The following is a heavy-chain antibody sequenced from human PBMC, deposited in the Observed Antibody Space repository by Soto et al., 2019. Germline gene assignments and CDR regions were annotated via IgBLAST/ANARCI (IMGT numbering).Heavy chain of an antibody. CDR3: ARGKGYDAATLDY. D-gene: IGHD5-12*01. CDR1: GVTFSTCS. CDR2: ISSSSSNI. Sequence: EVQLVESGGGLVKPGGSLRLSCAASGVTFSTCSMNWVRQALGKGLAWVSSISSSSSNIYYADSVKRRFTISRDNAKNSLYLQMNSLRDDDTAVYYCARGKGYDAATLDYWGQGTLGTVSS. V-gene: IGHV3-21*02. J-gene: IGHJ4*02.